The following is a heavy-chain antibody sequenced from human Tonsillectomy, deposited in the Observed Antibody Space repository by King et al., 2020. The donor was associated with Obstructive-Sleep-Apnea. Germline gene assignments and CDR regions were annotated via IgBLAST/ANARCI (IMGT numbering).Heavy chain of an antibody. D-gene: IGHD2/OR15-2a*01. CDR2: ISWNSDNI. J-gene: IGHJ4*02. Sequence: VQLVESGGALVQPGTSLRLSCAASGFTFDDYVLHWVRHVPGKGLEWVSGISWNSDNIGYADSVKGRFTISRDNAKNSLLLQMNSLRTDDTALYYCAKDISSARAYYFDNWGQGTLVTVSS. CDR1: GFTFDDYV. V-gene: IGHV3-9*01. CDR3: AKDISSARAYYFDN.